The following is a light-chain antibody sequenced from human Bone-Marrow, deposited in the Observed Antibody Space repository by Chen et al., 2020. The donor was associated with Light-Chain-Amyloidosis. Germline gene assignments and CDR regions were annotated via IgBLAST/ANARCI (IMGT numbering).Light chain of an antibody. CDR1: DLPTKY. J-gene: IGLJ2*01. CDR2: RDT. CDR3: QSADSSGTYEVI. Sequence: SYELTQPPSVSVSPGQTARITCSGDDLPTKYAYWYQQKPGQAPVLVIHRDTERPSGISERFSVPSSWTTDTLTIIGVQAEDETDYHCQSADSSGTYEVIFGGGTKLTVL. V-gene: IGLV3-25*03.